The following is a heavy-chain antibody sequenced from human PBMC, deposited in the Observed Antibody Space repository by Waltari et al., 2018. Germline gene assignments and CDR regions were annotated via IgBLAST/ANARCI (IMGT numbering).Heavy chain of an antibody. Sequence: QVQLQESGPGLVKPSETLSLTCAVSGDSITSASYWGWIRQPPGKGLEWIGDVYHFGSSSYNPSRKSRVTMSVDTSKRQFSLNLSSVTAADTAVYYCARHESAHYGGFDSWGRGTLVTVSA. J-gene: IGHJ4*02. V-gene: IGHV4-38-2*01. CDR3: ARHESAHYGGFDS. CDR1: GDSITSASY. D-gene: IGHD4-17*01. CDR2: VYHFGSS.